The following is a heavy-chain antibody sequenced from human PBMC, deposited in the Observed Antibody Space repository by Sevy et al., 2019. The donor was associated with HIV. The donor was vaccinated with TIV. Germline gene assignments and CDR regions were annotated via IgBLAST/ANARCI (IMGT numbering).Heavy chain of an antibody. CDR3: ANVPSSGSYPVRYYYYGMDV. Sequence: GGSLRRSCAASGFTFSSYAMSWVRQAPGKGLEWVSAISGSGGSTYYADSVKGRFTISRDNSKNTLYLQMNSLRAEDTAVYYCANVPSSGSYPVRYYYYGMDVWGQGTTVTVSS. CDR2: ISGSGGST. J-gene: IGHJ6*02. CDR1: GFTFSSYA. D-gene: IGHD1-26*01. V-gene: IGHV3-23*01.